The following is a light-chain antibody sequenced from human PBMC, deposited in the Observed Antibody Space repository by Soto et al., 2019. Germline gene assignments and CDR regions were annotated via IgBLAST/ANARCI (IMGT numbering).Light chain of an antibody. V-gene: IGKV3-15*01. J-gene: IGKJ4*01. CDR3: QQCNNWPLT. CDR2: DAS. CDR1: QSVRSN. Sequence: EIVMTQSPATLSLSPGERATLSCRASQSVRSNLAWYQQTPGQAPRPLIYDASTRATGGPARFSGSGSGTEFTLTNSSIQSEDFAVYYCQQCNNWPLTFGGGTKVEIK.